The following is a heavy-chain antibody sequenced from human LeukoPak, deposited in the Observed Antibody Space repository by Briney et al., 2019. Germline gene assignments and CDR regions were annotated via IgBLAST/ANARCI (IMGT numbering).Heavy chain of an antibody. D-gene: IGHD3-3*01. Sequence: SETLSLTCTASGGSISSYYWSWIRQPPGKGLEWIGHIYYSGSTNYNPSLKSRVTISVDTSKNQFSLKLSSVTAADTAVYYCARAAEYYDFWSGYYGHYYGMDVWGQGTTVTVSS. CDR1: GGSISSYY. CDR2: IYYSGST. J-gene: IGHJ6*02. V-gene: IGHV4-59*01. CDR3: ARAAEYYDFWSGYYGHYYGMDV.